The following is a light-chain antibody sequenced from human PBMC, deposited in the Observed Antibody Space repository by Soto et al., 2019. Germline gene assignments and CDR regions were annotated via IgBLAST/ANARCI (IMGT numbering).Light chain of an antibody. J-gene: IGLJ3*02. V-gene: IGLV2-14*01. CDR1: TSDVGGYNY. CDR3: SSFTNAYTWV. Sequence: QSALTQPASVSGSPGQSITISCTGTTSDVGGYNYVSWFQQHPGKVPKLMIYEVSHRPSGVSNCFSGSKSGNTASLTISGLQAEDEADYYCSSFTNAYTWVFGGGTKLTVL. CDR2: EVS.